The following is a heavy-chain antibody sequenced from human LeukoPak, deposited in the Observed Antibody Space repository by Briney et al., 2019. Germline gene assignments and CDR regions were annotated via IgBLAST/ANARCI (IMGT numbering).Heavy chain of an antibody. CDR3: ARHDFRTYYYDSI. D-gene: IGHD3-22*01. CDR2: ICYSGST. J-gene: IGHJ4*02. CDR1: GGSISSSSYY. V-gene: IGHV4-39*01. Sequence: SETLSLTCTVSGGSISSSSYYWGWIRQPPGKGLEWIGTICYSGSTYYNPSLKSRVTISVDTSKNQFSLRLSSVTAADTAVYYCARHDFRTYYYDSIRGQGTLVTVSS.